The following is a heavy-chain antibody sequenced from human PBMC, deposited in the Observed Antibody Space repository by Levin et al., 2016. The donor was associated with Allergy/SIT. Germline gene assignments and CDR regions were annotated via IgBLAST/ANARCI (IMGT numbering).Heavy chain of an antibody. CDR1: GFSFSDYS. D-gene: IGHD6-13*01. J-gene: IGHJ4*02. V-gene: IGHV3-30*18. CDR2: ISNDGSEK. Sequence: GGSLRLSCAASGFSFSDYSMHWVRQTPGKGLECVAVISNDGSEKYYVDSVKGRFTISRDNSKNTLNLQINSLRAEDTAVYYCVKQQLVGPNLFDYWGQGTLVTVSS. CDR3: VKQQLVGPNLFDY.